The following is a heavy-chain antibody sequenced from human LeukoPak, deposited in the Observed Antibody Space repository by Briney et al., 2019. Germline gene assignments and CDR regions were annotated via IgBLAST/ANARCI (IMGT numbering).Heavy chain of an antibody. Sequence: GESLKISCKGSGYSFTSYWIGWVRQMPGKGLEWMGIIYPGDSDTRYSPSFQGQVTISADKSISTAYLQWSSLKASDTAMYYCARGRGRIVVVTAIPVGYYFDYWGQGTLVTVSS. J-gene: IGHJ4*02. V-gene: IGHV5-51*01. CDR1: GYSFTSYW. D-gene: IGHD2-21*02. CDR3: ARGRGRIVVVTAIPVGYYFDY. CDR2: IYPGDSDT.